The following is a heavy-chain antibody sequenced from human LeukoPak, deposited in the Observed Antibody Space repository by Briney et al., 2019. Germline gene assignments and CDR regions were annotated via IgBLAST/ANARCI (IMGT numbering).Heavy chain of an antibody. D-gene: IGHD1-26*01. CDR1: GFTFSSYA. CDR2: ISGSGGST. J-gene: IGHJ4*02. V-gene: IGHV3-23*01. Sequence: PGGSLRLSCAASGFTFSSYAMSWVRQAPGKGLEWVSAISGSGGSTYYADSVKGRFTISRDNSKNTLYLQMNSLKIEDTAIYYCTNGASLSDDHWGQGTLVTVSS. CDR3: TNGASLSDDH.